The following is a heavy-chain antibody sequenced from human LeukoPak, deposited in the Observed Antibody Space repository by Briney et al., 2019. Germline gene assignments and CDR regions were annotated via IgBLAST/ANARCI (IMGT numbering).Heavy chain of an antibody. Sequence: SETLSLTCAVYGGSFSGYYWSWIRQPPGKGLEWIGEINHSGSTNYNPSLKSRVTISVDTSKNQFSLKLSSVTAADTAVYYCARDRRAAAGNEYFQHRGQGTLVTVSS. V-gene: IGHV4-34*01. J-gene: IGHJ1*01. D-gene: IGHD6-13*01. CDR2: INHSGST. CDR1: GGSFSGYY. CDR3: ARDRRAAAGNEYFQH.